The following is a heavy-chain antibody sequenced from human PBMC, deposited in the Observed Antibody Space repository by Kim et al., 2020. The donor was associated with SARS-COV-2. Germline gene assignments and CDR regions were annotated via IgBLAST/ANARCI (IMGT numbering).Heavy chain of an antibody. D-gene: IGHD2-2*01. Sequence: GESLKISCKGSGYSFTSYWISWVRQMPGKGLEWMGRIDPSDSYTNYSPSFQGHVTISADKSISTAYLQWSSLKASDTAMYYCASAGDVVPAAIMDYYYGMDVWGQGTTVTVSS. J-gene: IGHJ6*02. V-gene: IGHV5-10-1*01. CDR1: GYSFTSYW. CDR2: IDPSDSYT. CDR3: ASAGDVVPAAIMDYYYGMDV.